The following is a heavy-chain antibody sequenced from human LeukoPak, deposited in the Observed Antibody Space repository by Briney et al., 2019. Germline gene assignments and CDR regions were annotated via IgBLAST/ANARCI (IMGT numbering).Heavy chain of an antibody. CDR2: INWNGGST. CDR3: VRLANYCSSTSCYIYYFDY. D-gene: IGHD2-2*02. V-gene: IGHV3-20*04. Sequence: GGSLRLSCAASGFTFDDYGMSWVRQAPVKGLEWVSGINWNGGSTGYADSVKGRFTISRDNAKNSLYLQMNSLRAEDTALYYCVRLANYCSSTSCYIYYFDYWGQGTLVTVSS. CDR1: GFTFDDYG. J-gene: IGHJ4*02.